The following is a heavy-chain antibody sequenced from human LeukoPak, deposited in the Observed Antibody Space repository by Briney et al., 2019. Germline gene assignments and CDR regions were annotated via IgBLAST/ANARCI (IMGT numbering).Heavy chain of an antibody. Sequence: GESLKISCKASGYSFTSHWIGWVRQMPGKGLEWMGIIYPGDSDTRYSPSFQGPVTLSADKSISTAYLQWSSLKASDTAMYYCAGQSSRPYFDYWGQGTLVTVSS. V-gene: IGHV5-51*01. CDR3: AGQSSRPYFDY. CDR1: GYSFTSHW. J-gene: IGHJ4*02. CDR2: IYPGDSDT.